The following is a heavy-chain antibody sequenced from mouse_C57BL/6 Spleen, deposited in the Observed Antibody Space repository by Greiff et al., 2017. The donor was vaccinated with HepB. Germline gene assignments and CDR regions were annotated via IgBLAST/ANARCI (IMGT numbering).Heavy chain of an antibody. V-gene: IGHV1-26*01. CDR2: INPNNGGT. Sequence: VQLQQSGPELVKPGASVKISCKASGYTFTDYYMNWVKQSHGKSLEWIGDINPNNGGTSYNQKFKGKATLTVDKSSSTAYMELRSLTSEDSAVYYCVNWGWFAYWGQGTLVTVSA. J-gene: IGHJ3*01. CDR3: VNWGWFAY. CDR1: GYTFTDYY. D-gene: IGHD4-1*01.